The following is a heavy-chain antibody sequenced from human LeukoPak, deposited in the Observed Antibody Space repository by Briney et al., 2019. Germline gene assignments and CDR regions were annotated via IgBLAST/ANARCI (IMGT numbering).Heavy chain of an antibody. CDR2: IKQDGSEI. CDR3: ARDRDPDDYVFDY. D-gene: IGHD4-17*01. Sequence: GGSLRLSCAASGFTFSSYWMHWVRQAPGKGLEWVANIKQDGSEIYYVDSVKGRFTISRDNAKNSLYLQMNSLRAEDTAVYYCARDRDPDDYVFDYWGQGTLVTVSS. V-gene: IGHV3-7*01. J-gene: IGHJ4*02. CDR1: GFTFSSYW.